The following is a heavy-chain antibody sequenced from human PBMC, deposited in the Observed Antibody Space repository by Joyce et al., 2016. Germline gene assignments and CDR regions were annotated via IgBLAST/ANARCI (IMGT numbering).Heavy chain of an antibody. J-gene: IGHJ5*02. CDR1: GVPFGTHG. CDR3: AREIGGNTLKSHWFHP. CDR2: ISSRSTLI. D-gene: IGHD1/OR15-1a*01. Sequence: VESGGGLVKPGESLRLDCVGSGVPFGTHGMNWVRQATGQVVGGVGFISSRSTLIAYAASVKGRFTISRDNAKDSLYLQMDSLRVEDTAVYYCAREIGGNTLKSHWFHPWGQGTAVTVSS. V-gene: IGHV3-21*01.